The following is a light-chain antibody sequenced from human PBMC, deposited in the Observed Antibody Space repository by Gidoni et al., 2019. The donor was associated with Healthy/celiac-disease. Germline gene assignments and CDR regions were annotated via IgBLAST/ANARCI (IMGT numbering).Light chain of an antibody. J-gene: IGKJ2*01. CDR1: QYISNY. CDR2: DAS. V-gene: IGKV1-33*01. CDR3: QQYDNLPYT. Sequence: IQLTQSPSSLSASVGDRVTITCQSSQYISNYLNWYKQKPGKAPKLLIYDASNLETGVPSRFSGSGSGTDFTFTISSLQAEDIATYYCQQYDNLPYTFGQXTKLEIK.